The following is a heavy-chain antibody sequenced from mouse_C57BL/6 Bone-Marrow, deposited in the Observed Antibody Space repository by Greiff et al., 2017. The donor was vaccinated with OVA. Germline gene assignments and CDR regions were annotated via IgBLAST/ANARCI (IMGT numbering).Heavy chain of an antibody. J-gene: IGHJ4*01. V-gene: IGHV1-82*01. D-gene: IGHD2-3*01. Sequence: VHLVESGPELVKPGASVKISCKASGYAFSSSWMNWVKQRPGKGLEWIGRIYPGDGDTNYNGKFKGKATLTADKSSSTAYMQLSSRTSEDSAVYYCAKVRVYDDYYYYAMDYWGQGTSVTVSS. CDR3: AKVRVYDDYYYYAMDY. CDR1: GYAFSSSW. CDR2: IYPGDGDT.